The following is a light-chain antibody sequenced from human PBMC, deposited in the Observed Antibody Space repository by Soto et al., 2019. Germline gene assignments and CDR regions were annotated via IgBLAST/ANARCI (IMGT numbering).Light chain of an antibody. CDR3: QQSYSTPWT. CDR1: QSISSY. CDR2: AAS. V-gene: IGKV1-39*01. Sequence: DIQMTQSPSSLSASVGGRVTITCRASQSISSYLNWYQQKPGKAPKLLIYAASSLQSGVPSRFSGSGSGTDFTLTISSLQPEDSATYYCQQSYSTPWTVGQGTKVDIK. J-gene: IGKJ1*01.